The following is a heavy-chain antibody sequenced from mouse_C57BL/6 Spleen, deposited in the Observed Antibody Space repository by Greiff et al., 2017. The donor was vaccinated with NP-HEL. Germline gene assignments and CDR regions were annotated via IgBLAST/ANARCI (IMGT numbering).Heavy chain of an antibody. CDR1: GYTFTSYW. V-gene: IGHV1-72*01. D-gene: IGHD1-1*01. CDR2: IDPDSGGT. CDR3: ARSADYGSSCLFAY. Sequence: QVQLQQPGAELVKPGASVKLSCTASGYTFTSYWMHWVKQRPGRGLEWIGRIDPDSGGTKYTEKFKSKATLTVDKPSSTAYMQLSSMTSEDSAVYYCARSADYGSSCLFAYWGEGTLVTVSA. J-gene: IGHJ3*01.